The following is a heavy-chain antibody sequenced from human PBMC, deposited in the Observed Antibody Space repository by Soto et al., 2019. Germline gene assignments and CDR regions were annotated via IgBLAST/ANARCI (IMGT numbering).Heavy chain of an antibody. V-gene: IGHV1-18*01. D-gene: IGHD3-10*01. J-gene: IGHJ5*02. CDR2: INVYNGNT. Sequence: QVQLVQSGGEVKKPGASVKVSCKASGYTFTNYGISWVRQAPGQGLEWMGWINVYNGNTKYAQKVQGRVTMTTDTSTSTAYMGLRSLRSDDTAVYDCARGVGSGSYYNQYNWFDPWGQGTLVTVSS. CDR3: ARGVGSGSYYNQYNWFDP. CDR1: GYTFTNYG.